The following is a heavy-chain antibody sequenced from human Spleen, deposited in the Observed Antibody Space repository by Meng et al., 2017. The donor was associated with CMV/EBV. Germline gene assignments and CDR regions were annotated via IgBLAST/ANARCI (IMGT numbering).Heavy chain of an antibody. V-gene: IGHV1-69*05. Sequence: KASGGPFSTYAISWVRQAPGQGLEWMGGIITLFGKANYAQKFQGRVTITTDESTSTAYMELSSLRSEDTAVYYCARSLMTTVTTLGYWGQGTLVTVSS. J-gene: IGHJ4*02. CDR3: ARSLMTTVTTLGY. D-gene: IGHD4-17*01. CDR2: IITLFGKA. CDR1: GGPFSTYA.